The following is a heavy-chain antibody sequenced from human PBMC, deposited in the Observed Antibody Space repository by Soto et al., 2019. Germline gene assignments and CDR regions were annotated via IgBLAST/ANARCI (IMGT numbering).Heavy chain of an antibody. Sequence: QVHLVQSGGEVKKPGASVRVSCKTSGYTFTDFGLSWVRQATGQGLEWMGWISGHTGNTKFLADLQGRVTLSTDTSANTAYMDLRNLRSDDTAVYYCARDPGYSQADYFDYWGQGTLITVSS. V-gene: IGHV1-18*01. CDR3: ARDPGYSQADYFDY. D-gene: IGHD5-12*01. J-gene: IGHJ4*02. CDR1: GYTFTDFG. CDR2: ISGHTGNT.